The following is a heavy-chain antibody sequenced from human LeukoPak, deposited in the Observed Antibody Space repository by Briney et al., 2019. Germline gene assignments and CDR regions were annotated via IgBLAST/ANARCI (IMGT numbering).Heavy chain of an antibody. J-gene: IGHJ4*02. CDR1: GFTFSSYA. CDR2: IKTIAGGGTT. Sequence: TGGSLRLSCAASGFTFSSYAMTWVRQAPGKGLEWVGRIKTIAGGGTTDYAAPVNGRFTISRDDSKNTLYLQVNSLKTEDTAVYYCTTDNNYGDYGLDYWGQGTLVTVSS. V-gene: IGHV3-15*01. D-gene: IGHD4-17*01. CDR3: TTDNNYGDYGLDY.